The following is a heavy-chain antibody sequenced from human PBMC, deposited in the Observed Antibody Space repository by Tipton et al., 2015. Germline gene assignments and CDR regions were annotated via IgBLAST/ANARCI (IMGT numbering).Heavy chain of an antibody. CDR2: IYYSGRT. D-gene: IGHD2-15*01. Sequence: TLSLTCTVSGDSISSDGYYWSWIRQHPGKGLEWIGHIYYSGRTYYNPSLKSRLTISVDTSKNQFSLKVSSVTAADTAVYYCARSFCSGGSCYSLYYYGMDVWGQGATVTVSS. J-gene: IGHJ6*02. CDR1: GDSISSDGYY. V-gene: IGHV4-31*03. CDR3: ARSFCSGGSCYSLYYYGMDV.